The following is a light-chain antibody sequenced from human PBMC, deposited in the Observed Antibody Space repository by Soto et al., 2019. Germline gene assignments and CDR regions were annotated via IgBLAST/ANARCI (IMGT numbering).Light chain of an antibody. CDR1: SGDVGNFNL. J-gene: IGLJ2*01. Sequence: QSALTQPASVSGSTGESITISCTGTSGDVGNFNLVSWYQQHPGKAPNLIISEVSKRPSGVSNRFSGSKSGNTASLTISGLQPEDAADYYCCSYAGGSIYVLFSGGIQLTVL. CDR2: EVS. V-gene: IGLV2-23*02. CDR3: CSYAGGSIYVL.